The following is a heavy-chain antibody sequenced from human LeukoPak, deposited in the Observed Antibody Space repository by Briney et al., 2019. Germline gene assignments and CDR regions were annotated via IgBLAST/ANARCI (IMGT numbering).Heavy chain of an antibody. CDR1: GFTFSSYW. Sequence: GGSLRLSCAASGFTFSSYWMRWVRQAPGKGLEWVANIKQDGSEKYYVDSVKGRFTISRDNAKNSLYLQMNSLRAEDTAVYYCGRDGGYGDYVEWGQGTLVTVPS. CDR2: IKQDGSEK. CDR3: GRDGGYGDYVE. J-gene: IGHJ4*02. V-gene: IGHV3-7*01. D-gene: IGHD4-17*01.